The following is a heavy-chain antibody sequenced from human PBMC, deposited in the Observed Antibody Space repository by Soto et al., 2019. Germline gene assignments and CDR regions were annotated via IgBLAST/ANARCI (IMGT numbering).Heavy chain of an antibody. D-gene: IGHD1-1*01. Sequence: QVQLQESGPGLVKPSETLSLTCTVSGGSISSYYWSWIRQPPGKGLEWIGYIYYSGSTNYNPSLKSRVTISVDTSKNQFSLKLSSVTAADTAVYYCARAQLRYLFDYWGQGTLVTVSS. J-gene: IGHJ4*02. V-gene: IGHV4-59*01. CDR1: GGSISSYY. CDR2: IYYSGST. CDR3: ARAQLRYLFDY.